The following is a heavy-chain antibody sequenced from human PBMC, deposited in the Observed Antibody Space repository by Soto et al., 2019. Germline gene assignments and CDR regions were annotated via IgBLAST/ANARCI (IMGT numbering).Heavy chain of an antibody. CDR2: INSDGSST. CDR1: GFTFSSYW. CDR3: ARDPRWVGAYYFDY. V-gene: IGHV3-74*01. J-gene: IGHJ4*02. Sequence: EVQLVESGGGLVQPGGSLRLSCAASGFTFSSYWMHWVRQAPGKGLVWVSRINSDGSSTSYADSVKGRFTISRDNAKNTLYLQRNSLRAEDTAVYYCARDPRWVGAYYFDYWGQGTLVTVSS. D-gene: IGHD3-16*01.